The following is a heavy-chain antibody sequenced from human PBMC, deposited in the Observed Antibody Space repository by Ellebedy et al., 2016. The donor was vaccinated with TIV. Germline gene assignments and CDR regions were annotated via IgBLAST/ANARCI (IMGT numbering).Heavy chain of an antibody. Sequence: GGSLRLSXAASGFPFSVYWMHWVRQAPGKGLVWVSRINNDATSTTYADSVRGRFIISRDNAKNTLYLQMNSLRVEDTAVYYCAREGTMIRGIKNWFDPWGQGTLVIVSS. J-gene: IGHJ5*02. V-gene: IGHV3-74*03. D-gene: IGHD3-10*01. CDR2: INNDATST. CDR3: AREGTMIRGIKNWFDP. CDR1: GFPFSVYW.